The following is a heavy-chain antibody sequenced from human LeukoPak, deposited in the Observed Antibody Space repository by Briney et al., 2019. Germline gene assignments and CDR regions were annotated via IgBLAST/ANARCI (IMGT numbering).Heavy chain of an antibody. D-gene: IGHD3-9*01. V-gene: IGHV4-59*13. CDR3: ARGRYFDWLPSNLFDP. Sequence: SETLSLTCTVSGGSICGYHWIWIPQPPGKRLEWIGYIYCSGSTIYNPPLKSRVTISVDTSKNQVPLELSSVTAADTAVYYCARGRYFDWLPSNLFDPWGQGTLVTVSS. J-gene: IGHJ5*02. CDR1: GGSICGYH. CDR2: IYCSGST.